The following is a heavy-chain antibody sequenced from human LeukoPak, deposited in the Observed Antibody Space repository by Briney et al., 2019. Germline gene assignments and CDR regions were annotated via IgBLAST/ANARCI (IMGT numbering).Heavy chain of an antibody. CDR3: ARDHGSSWAGDYYYYGMDV. Sequence: PGGSLRLSCAASGFTVSSNYMSWVRQAPGKGLEWVSVIYSGGSTYYADSVKGRFTISRDNSKNTLYLQMNSLRAEDTAVYYCARDHGSSWAGDYYYYGMDVWGQGTTVTVSS. J-gene: IGHJ6*02. D-gene: IGHD6-13*01. CDR1: GFTVSSNY. CDR2: IYSGGST. V-gene: IGHV3-66*01.